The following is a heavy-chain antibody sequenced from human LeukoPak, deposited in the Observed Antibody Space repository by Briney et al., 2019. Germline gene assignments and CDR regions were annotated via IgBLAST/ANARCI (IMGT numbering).Heavy chain of an antibody. V-gene: IGHV1-46*01. CDR3: ARQSVRPGASPLFDY. D-gene: IGHD1-14*01. CDR1: GYTFTSYY. Sequence: GASVKVSCKASGYTFTSYYMHWVRQAPGQGLGWMGIINPSGGSTSYAQKFQGRVTVTGDTSTSTVYMEVSSLRSEDTAVYYCARQSVRPGASPLFDYWGQGTLVTVSS. CDR2: INPSGGST. J-gene: IGHJ4*02.